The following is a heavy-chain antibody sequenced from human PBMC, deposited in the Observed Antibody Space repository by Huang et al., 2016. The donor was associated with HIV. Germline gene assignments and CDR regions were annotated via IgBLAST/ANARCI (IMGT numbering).Heavy chain of an antibody. D-gene: IGHD3-22*01. CDR3: GGSSGYWSFDY. CDR2: INTNKGDT. Sequence: QVQLVQSGGEVKKPGASVKVSCKASDYTFTSYGISWVRQAAGQGLEWMGWINTNKGDTNYAQKFQGRVTMTTDTSTSTGYMELRSLRSDDTAVYYCGGSSGYWSFDYWGQGTLVTVSS. J-gene: IGHJ4*02. CDR1: DYTFTSYG. V-gene: IGHV1-18*04.